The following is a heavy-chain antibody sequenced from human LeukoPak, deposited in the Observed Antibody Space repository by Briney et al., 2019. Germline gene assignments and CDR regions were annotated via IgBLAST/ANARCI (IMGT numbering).Heavy chain of an antibody. V-gene: IGHV1-69*04. Sequence: GASVKVSCKASGGTFSSYAISWVRQAPGQGLEWMGRIIPILGIANYAQKFQGRVTITADKSTSTAYMELSSLRSEDTAVYYCAEGRYSSSWYGIDYWGQGTLVTVSS. J-gene: IGHJ4*02. CDR3: AEGRYSSSWYGIDY. CDR2: IIPILGIA. D-gene: IGHD6-13*01. CDR1: GGTFSSYA.